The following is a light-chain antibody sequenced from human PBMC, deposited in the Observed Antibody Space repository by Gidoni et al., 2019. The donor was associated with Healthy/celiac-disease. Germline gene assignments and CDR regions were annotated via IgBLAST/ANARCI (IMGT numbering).Light chain of an antibody. V-gene: IGKV2-28*01. CDR2: LGS. Sequence: IVMPRSPLSLPVTPGEPASISCRSSQCLLHSNGYNYLDWYLQKPGQSPQLLIYLGSNRASGVPDRFSGSGSGTDFTLKISRVEAEDVGVYYCMQAIQNPLTFGGXTKVEIK. J-gene: IGKJ4*01. CDR1: QCLLHSNGYNY. CDR3: MQAIQNPLT.